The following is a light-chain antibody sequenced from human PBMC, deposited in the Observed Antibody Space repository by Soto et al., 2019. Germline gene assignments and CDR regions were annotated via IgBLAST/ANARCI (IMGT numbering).Light chain of an antibody. CDR3: QQLNSYPAT. CDR1: QGISSY. J-gene: IGKJ5*01. CDR2: AAS. Sequence: DIQLTQSPSFLSASVGDRVTITCRASQGISSYLAWYQQKPGKAPKLLMYAASTLQSGVPSRFSGSGSGTEFTLTISSLQPEDFATYCCQQLNSYPATFGQGTLLEIK. V-gene: IGKV1-9*01.